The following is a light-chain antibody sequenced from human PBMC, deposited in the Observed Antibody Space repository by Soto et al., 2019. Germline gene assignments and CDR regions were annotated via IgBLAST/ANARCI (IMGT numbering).Light chain of an antibody. CDR2: DVS. Sequence: QSALTQPASVSGSPGQSITISCTGTSSDVGGYNYVSWHQQHPGKAPKLMIYDVSNRPSGVSNRFSGSKSGNTASLTISGLQAEHEADYYCSSYSRSNTDVFGTGTKLTVL. V-gene: IGLV2-14*01. CDR3: SSYSRSNTDV. CDR1: SSDVGGYNY. J-gene: IGLJ1*01.